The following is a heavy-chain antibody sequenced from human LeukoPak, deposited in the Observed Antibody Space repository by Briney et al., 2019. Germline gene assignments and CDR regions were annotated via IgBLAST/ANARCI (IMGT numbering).Heavy chain of an antibody. Sequence: PSETLSLTCTVSADSISSSSYYWGWIRQPPGKGLEWIGSIYYSGSTNYNPSLKSRVTISVDTSKNQFSLKLSSVTAADTAVYYCARGTGPSQGRGGSGYRWFDPWGQGTLVTVSS. V-gene: IGHV4-39*07. CDR3: ARGTGPSQGRGGSGYRWFDP. CDR2: IYYSGST. CDR1: ADSISSSSYY. J-gene: IGHJ5*02. D-gene: IGHD3-22*01.